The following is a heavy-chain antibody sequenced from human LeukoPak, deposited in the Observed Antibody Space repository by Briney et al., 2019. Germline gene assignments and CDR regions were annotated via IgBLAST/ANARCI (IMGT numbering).Heavy chain of an antibody. CDR2: ISAYNGNT. Sequence: GASVKVSYKASGYPFTSYGISWVRKATGQGLGWMGWISAYNGNTNYAQKLQGRVTMTTDTSTSTAYMELGSLRSDDTAVYYCARGGRLERFSFDYWGQGTLVTVSS. CDR1: GYPFTSYG. J-gene: IGHJ4*02. V-gene: IGHV1-18*01. D-gene: IGHD1-1*01. CDR3: ARGGRLERFSFDY.